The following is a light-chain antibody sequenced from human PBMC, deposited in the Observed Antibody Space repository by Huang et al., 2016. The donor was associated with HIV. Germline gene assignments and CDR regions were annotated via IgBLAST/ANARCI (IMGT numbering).Light chain of an antibody. J-gene: IGKJ2*01. CDR3: QQHYSSPPT. V-gene: IGKV4-1*01. CDR1: QSLLYNSNNKNY. Sequence: DIVMTQSPDSLVVSLGERATINCKSSQSLLYNSNNKNYLAWYQQKPGQPPNLLIYWASSRKSGVPDRFSGSGSETDFTLTISSLQAEDVAVYYCQQHYSSPPTFGQGTKLEIK. CDR2: WAS.